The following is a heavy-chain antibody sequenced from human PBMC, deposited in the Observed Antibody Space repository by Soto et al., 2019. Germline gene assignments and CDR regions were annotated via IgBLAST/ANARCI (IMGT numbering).Heavy chain of an antibody. Sequence: TLSLTCAVSGGSISSGGYSWSWIRQPPGKGLEWIGYIYHSGSTYYNPSLKSRVTISVDRSKNQFSLKLSSVTAADTAVYYCARGVVVVAATPPYNWFDPWGQGPLVTVSS. CDR1: GGSISSGGYS. J-gene: IGHJ5*02. CDR3: ARGVVVVAATPPYNWFDP. D-gene: IGHD2-15*01. V-gene: IGHV4-30-2*01. CDR2: IYHSGST.